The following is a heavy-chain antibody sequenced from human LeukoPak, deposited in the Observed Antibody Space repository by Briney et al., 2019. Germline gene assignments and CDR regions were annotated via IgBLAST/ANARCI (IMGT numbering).Heavy chain of an antibody. V-gene: IGHV5-51*01. Sequence: GESLKISCKASGYTFINHWIVWVRQSPGKGLEWMGIIYPGDSDTRYSPSFQGQVTISADKSISTAYLQWSSLKASDTAMYYCARPSTLPHTIDYWGQGTLVTVSS. CDR1: GYTFINHW. J-gene: IGHJ4*02. CDR3: ARPSTLPHTIDY. D-gene: IGHD3-16*01. CDR2: IYPGDSDT.